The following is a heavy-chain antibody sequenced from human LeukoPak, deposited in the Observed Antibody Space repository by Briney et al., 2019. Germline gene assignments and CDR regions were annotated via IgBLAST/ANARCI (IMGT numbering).Heavy chain of an antibody. J-gene: IGHJ4*02. CDR2: INPNSGGT. Sequence: GASVKVSCKASGYTFTSYAMHWVRQAPGQGLEWMGRINPNSGGTNYAQKFQGRVTMTRDTSISTAYMELSRLRSDDTAVYYCVRVSPTLGYWGQGTLVTVSS. CDR3: VRVSPTLGY. D-gene: IGHD3-3*02. V-gene: IGHV1-2*06. CDR1: GYTFTSYA.